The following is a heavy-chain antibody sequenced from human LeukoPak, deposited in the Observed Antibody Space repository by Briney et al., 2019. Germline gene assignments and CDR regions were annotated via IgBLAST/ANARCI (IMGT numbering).Heavy chain of an antibody. V-gene: IGHV4-59*01. J-gene: IGHJ5*02. CDR2: IYYSGST. Sequence: SETLSLTCTVPGGSISSYYWSWIRQPPGKGLEWIGYIYYSGSTNYNPSLKSRVTISVDTSKNQFSLKLSSVTAADTAVYYCARVGCSSTSCYELDNWFDPWGQGTLVTVSS. CDR3: ARVGCSSTSCYELDNWFDP. D-gene: IGHD2-2*01. CDR1: GGSISSYY.